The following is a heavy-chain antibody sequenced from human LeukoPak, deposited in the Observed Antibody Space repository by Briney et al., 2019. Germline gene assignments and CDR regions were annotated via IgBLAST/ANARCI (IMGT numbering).Heavy chain of an antibody. CDR1: GFIFSSYS. CDR3: AKRPCGGDCYWGWALDY. CDR2: ISYDGSNK. J-gene: IGHJ4*02. V-gene: IGHV3-30*18. D-gene: IGHD2-21*01. Sequence: GGSLRLSCAASGFIFSSYSMNWVRQAPGKGLEWVAVISYDGSNKYYADSVKGRFTISRDNSKNTLYLQMNSLRAEDTAVYYCAKRPCGGDCYWGWALDYWGQGTLVTVSS.